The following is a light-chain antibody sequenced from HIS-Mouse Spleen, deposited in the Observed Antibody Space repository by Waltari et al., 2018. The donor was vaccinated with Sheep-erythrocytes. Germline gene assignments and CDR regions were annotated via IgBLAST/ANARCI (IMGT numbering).Light chain of an antibody. V-gene: IGLV3-1*01. J-gene: IGLJ2*01. Sequence: SYELTQPPSVSVSPGQTASITCSGDKLGDKYACWYQQQPGQSPVLVIYQDSKPPSGIPERFSGSNSGNTATLTISGTQAMDEADYYCQAWDSSTVVFGGGTKLTVL. CDR1: KLGDKY. CDR2: QDS. CDR3: QAWDSSTVV.